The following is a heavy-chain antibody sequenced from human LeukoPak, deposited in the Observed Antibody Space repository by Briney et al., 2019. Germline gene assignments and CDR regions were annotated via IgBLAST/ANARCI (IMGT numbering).Heavy chain of an antibody. V-gene: IGHV4-59*01. CDR3: ARELGYCSSTSCNNWFDP. CDR1: GGSISSYY. Sequence: SETLSLTCTVSGGSISSYYWSWIRQPPGKGLEWIGYIYYSGSTNCNPSLKSRVTISVDTSKNQFSLKLSSVTAADTAVYYCARELGYCSSTSCNNWFDPWGQGTLVTVSS. D-gene: IGHD2-2*01. CDR2: IYYSGST. J-gene: IGHJ5*02.